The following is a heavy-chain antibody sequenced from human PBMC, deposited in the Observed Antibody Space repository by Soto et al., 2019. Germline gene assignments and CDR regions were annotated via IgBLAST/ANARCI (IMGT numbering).Heavy chain of an antibody. J-gene: IGHJ4*02. V-gene: IGHV3-7*04. CDR3: ARVLASTTIPNY. CDR2: IKQDGSEK. CDR1: GFTFSSYW. D-gene: IGHD4-17*01. Sequence: EVQLVESGGGLVQPGGSLRLSCAASGFTFSSYWMSWVRQAPGKGLEWVANIKQDGSEKYYVDSVKGRFTISRDNAQNSLEVQINGLRAEDTAVYYCARVLASTTIPNYWGQGTLGTVSS.